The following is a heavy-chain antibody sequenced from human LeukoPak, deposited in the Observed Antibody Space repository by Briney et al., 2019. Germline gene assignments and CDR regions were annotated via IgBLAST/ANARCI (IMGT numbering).Heavy chain of an antibody. CDR2: ISWNSGSI. CDR3: AKDIRNYYYYGMDV. Sequence: SLRLSCAASGSTSDDYAMYWVRQAPGKGLEWVSGISWNSGSIGYADSVKGRFTISRDNAKNSLYLQMNSLRAEDTALYYCAKDIRNYYYYGMDVWGQGTTVTVSS. J-gene: IGHJ6*02. V-gene: IGHV3-9*02. CDR1: GSTSDDYA.